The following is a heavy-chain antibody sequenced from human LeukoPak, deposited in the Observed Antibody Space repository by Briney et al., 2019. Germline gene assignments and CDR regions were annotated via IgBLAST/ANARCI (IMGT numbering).Heavy chain of an antibody. CDR2: IWYDGSNK. D-gene: IGHD6-19*01. Sequence: GGPLTLFCAASGFNYSSYGMHWVRQAPGKGLEGVADIWYDGSNKYYADSVKGRLTISRDNYKNTLYLQMNSLRAEDTAVYYCAKGGIAVAEYYFDYWGQGTLVTVSS. J-gene: IGHJ4*02. V-gene: IGHV3-33*06. CDR1: GFNYSSYG. CDR3: AKGGIAVAEYYFDY.